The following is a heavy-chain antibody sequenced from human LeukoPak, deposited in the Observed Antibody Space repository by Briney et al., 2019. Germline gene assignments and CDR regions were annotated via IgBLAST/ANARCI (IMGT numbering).Heavy chain of an antibody. Sequence: SDTLSLTCTVSGASMNNYYWSWIRQSPEKGLEWLGFVFSRGTTNLNPSFKSRLIMSIDTSKNQFSLRLSSVTAADTAVYFCARSWAAKWELPGQFDSWGQGRPVSVSS. D-gene: IGHD1-26*01. J-gene: IGHJ4*02. CDR3: ARSWAAKWELPGQFDS. CDR2: VFSRGTT. CDR1: GASMNNYY. V-gene: IGHV4-59*08.